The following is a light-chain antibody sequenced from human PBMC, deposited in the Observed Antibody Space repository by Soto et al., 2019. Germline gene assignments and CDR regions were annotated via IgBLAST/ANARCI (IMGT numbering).Light chain of an antibody. V-gene: IGLV2-8*01. CDR2: EVS. CDR1: SSDVGGYNY. CDR3: SSYAGSNNLV. Sequence: QSAPTQPPSASGSPGQSVTISCTGTSSDVGGYNYVSWYQQHPGKVPKLMIYEVSKRPSGVPDRFAGSKSGKTASLTVSGLQAEDEADYYCSSYAGSNNLVFGGGTKLTVL. J-gene: IGLJ3*02.